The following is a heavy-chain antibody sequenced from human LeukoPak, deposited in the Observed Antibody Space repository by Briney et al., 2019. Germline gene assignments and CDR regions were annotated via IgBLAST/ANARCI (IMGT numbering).Heavy chain of an antibody. J-gene: IGHJ4*02. CDR1: GFTFSSYG. V-gene: IGHV3-30*02. CDR3: AKGFGSYYSSGVYMAY. D-gene: IGHD1-26*01. CDR2: IRYDGSNK. Sequence: GGSLRLPCAASGFTFSSYGMHWVRQAPGKGLEWVAFIRYDGSNKYYADSVKGRFTISRDNSKKTLYLQMKSLRAEDTAVYYCAKGFGSYYSSGVYMAYWGQGTLVTVSS.